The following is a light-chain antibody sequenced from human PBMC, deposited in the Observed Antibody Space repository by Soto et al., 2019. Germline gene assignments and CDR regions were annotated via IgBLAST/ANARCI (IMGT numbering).Light chain of an antibody. CDR1: SSDVGAYKY. CDR3: PSYAGRNIWV. CDR2: EVS. V-gene: IGLV2-8*01. Sequence: QSALTQPPSASGSPGQSVTISCTGTSSDVGAYKYVSWYQQYPGKAPKLMIYEVSKRPSGVPDRFSGSKSGNTASLTVSGLQAEDEAAFYCPSYAGRNIWVLGGGTKATVL. J-gene: IGLJ3*02.